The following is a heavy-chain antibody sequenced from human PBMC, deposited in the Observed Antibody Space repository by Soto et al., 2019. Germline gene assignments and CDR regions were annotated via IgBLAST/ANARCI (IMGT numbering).Heavy chain of an antibody. Sequence: AAVKVSCKVSGYTFTRYGITWVRQAPGQGLEWMGWISADTGDTNYAQKLQGRVTMTTDTSTSTAYMELRSLRSDETAVYYCARDMRYYDGSGFVDYRGQRTSATGSS. CDR2: ISADTGDT. J-gene: IGHJ4*02. D-gene: IGHD3-22*01. CDR3: ARDMRYYDGSGFVDY. CDR1: GYTFTRYG. V-gene: IGHV1-18*01.